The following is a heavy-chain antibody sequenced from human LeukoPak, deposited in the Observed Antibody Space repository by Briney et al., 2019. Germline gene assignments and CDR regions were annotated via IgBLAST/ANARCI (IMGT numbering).Heavy chain of an antibody. D-gene: IGHD2-8*01. CDR2: ITASGRSF. V-gene: IGHV3-23*01. CDR1: GFTFSNYV. J-gene: IGHJ3*01. Sequence: PGGSLRLSCAASGFTFSNYVMTWVRQAPGKGLEFVSGITASGRSFYYADSVKGRFSISRDNSKDTLYLQLNSLRAEDTAIYYCAKDMYGSCLGCDASDLWGQGTLVTVSS. CDR3: AKDMYGSCLGCDASDL.